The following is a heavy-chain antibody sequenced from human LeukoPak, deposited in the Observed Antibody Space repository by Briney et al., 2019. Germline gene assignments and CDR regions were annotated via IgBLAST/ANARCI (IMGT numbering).Heavy chain of an antibody. CDR1: GFTFSSYA. J-gene: IGHJ4*02. CDR2: IIGSGGST. CDR3: ARAKGVSTGYRPTDY. Sequence: GGSLRLSRAASGFTFSSYALSWVRQAPGKGLEWVSSIIGSGGSTYYADPVKGRFTVSRDNSKNTLYLQMNSLRAEDTAVYYCARAKGVSTGYRPTDYWGQGTLVTVSS. V-gene: IGHV3-23*01. D-gene: IGHD3-22*01.